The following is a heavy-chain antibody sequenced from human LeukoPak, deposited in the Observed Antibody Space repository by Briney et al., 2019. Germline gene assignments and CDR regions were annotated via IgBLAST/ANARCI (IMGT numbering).Heavy chain of an antibody. V-gene: IGHV1-2*02. CDR3: ARESPYYDILTGYRNHYFDY. CDR2: INPNSGGT. CDR1: GYTFTGYY. J-gene: IGHJ4*02. Sequence: GASVKVSFKASGYTFTGYYMHWVRQAPGQGLEWMGWINPNSGGTNYAQKFQGRVTMTRDTSISTAYMELSRLRSDDTAVYYCARESPYYDILTGYRNHYFDYWGQGTLVTVSS. D-gene: IGHD3-9*01.